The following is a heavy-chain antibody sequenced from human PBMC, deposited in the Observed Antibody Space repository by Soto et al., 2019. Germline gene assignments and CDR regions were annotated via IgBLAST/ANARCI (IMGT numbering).Heavy chain of an antibody. CDR1: GGSISSSSYY. CDR2: IYYSGST. D-gene: IGHD3-3*01. Sequence: SETLSLTCTVSGGSISSSSYYWGWIRQPPGKGLEWIGSIYYSGSTYYNPSLKSRVTISVDTSKNQFSLKLSSVTAADTAVYYCAPGFWSGYYSRGFDPWGQGTLVTVSS. CDR3: APGFWSGYYSRGFDP. J-gene: IGHJ5*02. V-gene: IGHV4-39*01.